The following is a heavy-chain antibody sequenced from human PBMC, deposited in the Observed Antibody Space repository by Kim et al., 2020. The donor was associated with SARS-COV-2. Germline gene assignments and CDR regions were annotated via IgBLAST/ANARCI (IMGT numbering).Heavy chain of an antibody. CDR3: STVGNYDYVWWSPPEADY. V-gene: IGHV3-15*01. J-gene: IGHJ4*02. D-gene: IGHD3-16*01. CDR2: IKSKTDGGTT. Sequence: GGSLRLSCAASGFTFSNAWMSWVRQAPGKGLEWVGRIKSKTDGGTTDYAAPVKGRFIIPKGDSKNTLYLQMNSLKTEGTAVYYCSTVGNYDYVWWSPPEADYWGQGTLVTVSS. CDR1: GFTFSNAW.